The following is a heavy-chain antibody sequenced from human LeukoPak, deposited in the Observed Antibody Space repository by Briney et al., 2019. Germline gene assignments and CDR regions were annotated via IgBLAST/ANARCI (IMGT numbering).Heavy chain of an antibody. CDR2: ISPHTYTT. CDR1: GHTFNNFV. J-gene: IGHJ4*02. CDR3: ARGQSMYY. Sequence: GASVKVSCKASGHTFNNFVISWVRQAPGQGLEWVGWISPHTYTTKYAQKVQGRLTMTTDASTTTVYMELRSLRFDDTAVYFCARGQSMYYWGQGTPVTVSS. D-gene: IGHD3-16*01. V-gene: IGHV1-18*01.